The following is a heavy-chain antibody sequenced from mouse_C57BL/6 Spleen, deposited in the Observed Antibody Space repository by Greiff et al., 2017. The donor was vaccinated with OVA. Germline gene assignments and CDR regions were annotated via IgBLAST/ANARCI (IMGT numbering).Heavy chain of an antibody. CDR2: INPNNGGT. D-gene: IGHD2-5*01. CDR1: GYTFTDYY. CDR3: HYSNYVY. Sequence: EVQLQQSGPELVKPGASVKISCKASGYTFTDYYMNWVKQSHGKSLEWIGDINPNNGGTSYNQKFKGKATLTVDKSSSTAYMELRSLTSEDSAVYYCHYSNYVYWGQGTLVTVSA. V-gene: IGHV1-26*01. J-gene: IGHJ3*01.